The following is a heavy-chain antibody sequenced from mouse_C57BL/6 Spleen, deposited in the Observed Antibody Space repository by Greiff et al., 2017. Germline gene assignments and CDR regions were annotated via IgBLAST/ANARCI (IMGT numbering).Heavy chain of an antibody. V-gene: IGHV1-64*01. Sequence: QVQLQQPGAELVKPGASVKLSCKASGYTFTSYWMHWVKQRPGQGLEWIGMIHPNSGSTNYNEKFKSKATLTVDKSSSTAYMQLSSLTSEDSAVYCCARGGYYGSRGYAMDYWGQGTSVTVSS. CDR1: GYTFTSYW. CDR2: IHPNSGST. D-gene: IGHD1-1*01. J-gene: IGHJ4*01. CDR3: ARGGYYGSRGYAMDY.